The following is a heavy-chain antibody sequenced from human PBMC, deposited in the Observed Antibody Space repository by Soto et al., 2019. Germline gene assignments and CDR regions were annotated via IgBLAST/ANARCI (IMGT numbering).Heavy chain of an antibody. CDR1: GFTFTKAW. V-gene: IGHV3-15*07. D-gene: IGHD1-1*01. J-gene: IGHJ1*01. Sequence: EVQLVESGGGFVKPGGSLRLSCAASGFTFTKAWMNWVRQVLGKGLEWVGRIKSKTDGGTIDYAATVKGRFTISRDDAENTLYWQKNRQKSEDTCGYSCTTDLEGRTAPDGGCCGQGTLVTVS. CDR3: TTDLEGRTAPDGGC. CDR2: IKSKTDGGTI.